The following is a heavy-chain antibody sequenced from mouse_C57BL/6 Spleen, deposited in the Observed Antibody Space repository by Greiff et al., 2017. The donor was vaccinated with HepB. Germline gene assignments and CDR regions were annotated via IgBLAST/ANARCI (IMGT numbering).Heavy chain of an antibody. D-gene: IGHD1-1*01. V-gene: IGHV1-55*01. CDR1: GYTFTSYW. CDR2: IYPGSGST. Sequence: VQLQQPGAELVKPGASVKMSCKASGYTFTSYWITWVKQRPGQGLEWIGDIYPGSGSTNYNEKFKSKATLTVDTSSSTAYMQLSSLTSEDSAVYYCAREGDYYGSSGYWGQGTTLTVSS. CDR3: AREGDYYGSSGY. J-gene: IGHJ2*01.